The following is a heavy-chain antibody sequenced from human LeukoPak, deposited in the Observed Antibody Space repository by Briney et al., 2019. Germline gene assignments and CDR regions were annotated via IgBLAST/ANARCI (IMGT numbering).Heavy chain of an antibody. J-gene: IGHJ6*03. CDR1: GDSLSRYY. CDR3: ASVRHDPLEYYYYIDV. V-gene: IGHV4-34*01. Sequence: SETLSLTCAVYGDSLSRYYWTCIRQPPGKGLEWLGEINPSGSPDYNPSLKSRVTISVDTSKNQFSLRLTSVTAADTAVYYCASVRHDPLEYYYYIDVWGKGTTVTVSS. D-gene: IGHD2/OR15-2a*01. CDR2: INPSGSP.